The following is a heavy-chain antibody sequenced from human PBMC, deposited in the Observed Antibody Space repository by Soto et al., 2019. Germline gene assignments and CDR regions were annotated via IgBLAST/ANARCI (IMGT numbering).Heavy chain of an antibody. D-gene: IGHD4-17*01. CDR3: AWVDYSDYAFDGFDV. CDR1: GYSFTSYW. CDR2: IYPGDSDT. V-gene: IGHV5-51*01. J-gene: IGHJ3*01. Sequence: GESLKISCKGSGYSFTSYWISWVRQMPGKGLEWMGMIYPGDSDTKYSPSFQGHVTISADKSISTAYLQWSSLKASDTAMYYCAWVDYSDYAFDGFDVWGQGTMVTVSS.